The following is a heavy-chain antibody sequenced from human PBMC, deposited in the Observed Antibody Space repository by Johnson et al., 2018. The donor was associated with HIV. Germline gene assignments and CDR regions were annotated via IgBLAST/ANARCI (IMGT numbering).Heavy chain of an antibody. CDR1: GFTFSSYG. J-gene: IGHJ3*02. CDR2: IWYDGSNK. D-gene: IGHD6-13*01. CDR3: AKVRRGSSWYIAFDI. V-gene: IGHV3-33*03. Sequence: QVQLVESGGGVVQPGRSLRLSCAESGFTFSSYGMHWVRQAPGKGLEWVAVIWYDGSNKYYADSVKGRFTISRDTSKNTLYLQMNSLRAEDTAVYYCAKVRRGSSWYIAFDIWGQGTMVTVSS.